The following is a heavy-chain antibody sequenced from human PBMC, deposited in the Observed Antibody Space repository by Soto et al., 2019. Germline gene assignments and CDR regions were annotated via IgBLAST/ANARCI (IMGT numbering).Heavy chain of an antibody. CDR2: ISGSGGST. D-gene: IGHD1-26*01. Sequence: PGGSLRLSCAASGFTFSSYAMSWVRQAPGKGLEWVSAISGSGGSTYYADSVKGRFTISRDNSKNTLYLQMNSLRAEDTAVYYCSKDTVPSGSYPLIYWCQRTLVTVSS. CDR3: SKDTVPSGSYPLIY. J-gene: IGHJ4*02. CDR1: GFTFSSYA. V-gene: IGHV3-23*01.